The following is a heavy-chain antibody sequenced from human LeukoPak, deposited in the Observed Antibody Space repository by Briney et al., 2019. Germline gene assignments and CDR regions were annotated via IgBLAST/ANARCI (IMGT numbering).Heavy chain of an antibody. D-gene: IGHD2-8*01. V-gene: IGHV1-69*01. CDR2: IIPIFGTA. Sequence: GASVKVSCKASGGTFSSYAISWVRQAPGQGLEWMGGIIPIFGTANYAQKFQGRVTITADESTSTAYMELSSLRSEDTAVYYCASRTNGVCRENKWYYYYYMDVWGKGTTVTVSS. CDR3: ASRTNGVCRENKWYYYYYMDV. CDR1: GGTFSSYA. J-gene: IGHJ6*03.